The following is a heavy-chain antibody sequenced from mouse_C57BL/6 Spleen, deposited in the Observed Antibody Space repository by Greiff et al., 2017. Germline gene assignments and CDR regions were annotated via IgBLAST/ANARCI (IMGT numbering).Heavy chain of an antibody. CDR1: GFSFSDYG. CDR3: ARRDGSSSFDY. CDR2: ISSGSSTI. Sequence: EVQVVESGGGLVKPGGSLTLSCAASGFSFSDYGMHWVRQAPEKGLEWVAYISSGSSTIYYADTVKGRFTISRDNAKNTLFLQMTSLRSEDTARYYCARRDGSSSFDYWGQGTTLTVSS. J-gene: IGHJ2*01. V-gene: IGHV5-17*01. D-gene: IGHD1-1*01.